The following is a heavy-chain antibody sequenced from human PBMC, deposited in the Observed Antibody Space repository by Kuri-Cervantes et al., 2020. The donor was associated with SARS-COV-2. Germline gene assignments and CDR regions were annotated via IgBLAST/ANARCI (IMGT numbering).Heavy chain of an antibody. CDR3: ARGPVPAAMTDV. Sequence: GSLRLSCTVSGGSISSHYWNWIRQPPGKGLEWIGYIYYSGSTNYNPSLKSRVTISVDTSKNQFSLKLSSVTAADTAVYYCARGPVPAAMTDVWGKGTTVTVSS. V-gene: IGHV4-59*11. CDR1: GGSISSHY. D-gene: IGHD2-2*01. J-gene: IGHJ6*04. CDR2: IYYSGST.